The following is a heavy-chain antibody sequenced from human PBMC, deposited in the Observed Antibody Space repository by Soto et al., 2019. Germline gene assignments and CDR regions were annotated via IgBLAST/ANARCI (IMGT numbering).Heavy chain of an antibody. V-gene: IGHV4-31*03. CDR2: IYYSGST. J-gene: IGHJ6*02. D-gene: IGHD3-10*01. Sequence: PSETLSLTCTVSGGSISSGGYYWSWIRQHPGKGLEWIGYIYYSGSTYYNPSLKSRVTISVDTSKNQFSLKLSSVTAADTAVYYCARASFPHYYGSGSYYKEVDYYYYGMDVWGQGNKVTVAS. CDR3: ARASFPHYYGSGSYYKEVDYYYYGMDV. CDR1: GGSISSGGYY.